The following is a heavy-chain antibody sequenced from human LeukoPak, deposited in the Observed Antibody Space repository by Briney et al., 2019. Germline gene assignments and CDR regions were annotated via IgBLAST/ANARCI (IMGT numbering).Heavy chain of an antibody. Sequence: ASVKVSCKASGYTFTCYYMHWVRQAPGQGLEWMGWINPNSGGTNYAQKFQGRVTMTRDTSISTAYMELSRLRSDDTAVYYCARGPLRFHSDYYYYGMDVWGQGTTVTVSS. V-gene: IGHV1-2*02. CDR1: GYTFTCYY. D-gene: IGHD4-17*01. CDR2: INPNSGGT. J-gene: IGHJ6*02. CDR3: ARGPLRFHSDYYYYGMDV.